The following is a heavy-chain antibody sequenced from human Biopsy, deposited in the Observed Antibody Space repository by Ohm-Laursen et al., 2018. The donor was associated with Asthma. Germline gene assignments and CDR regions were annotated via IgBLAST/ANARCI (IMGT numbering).Heavy chain of an antibody. J-gene: IGHJ6*02. D-gene: IGHD3-10*01. Sequence: SLRLSCAASGFTLTTYAIHWVRQAPGKGLEWVAVISYDGSTKYSADSVKGRFIVSRDISKNILSLQMNSLRPEDTAVYYCARDVVWFREVGGMDVWGQGTTVVVSS. CDR2: ISYDGSTK. CDR3: ARDVVWFREVGGMDV. V-gene: IGHV3-30*03. CDR1: GFTLTTYA.